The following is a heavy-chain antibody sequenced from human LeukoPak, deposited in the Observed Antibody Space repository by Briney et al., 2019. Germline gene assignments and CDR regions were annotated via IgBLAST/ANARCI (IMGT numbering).Heavy chain of an antibody. CDR1: GGSISSGGYY. CDR2: IYYSGST. D-gene: IGHD3-22*01. CDR3: ARAISYYDSSGSNWFDP. V-gene: IGHV4-61*08. Sequence: PSETLSLTCTVSGGSISSGGYYWSWIRQHPGKGLEWIGYIYYSGSTNYNPSLKSRVTISVDTSKNQFSLKLSSVTAADTAVYCCARAISYYDSSGSNWFDPWGQGTLVTVSS. J-gene: IGHJ5*02.